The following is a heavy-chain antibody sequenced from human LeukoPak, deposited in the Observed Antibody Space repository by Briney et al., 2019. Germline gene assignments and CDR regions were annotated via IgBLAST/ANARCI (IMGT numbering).Heavy chain of an antibody. D-gene: IGHD3-3*01. CDR1: GGSFSGYY. J-gene: IGHJ4*02. V-gene: IGHV4-34*01. CDR2: INHSGST. CDR3: ARGPKRPIFGVVTPAPTDY. Sequence: SETLSLTCAVYGGSFSGYYWSWIRQPPGKGLEWIVEINHSGSTNYNPSLKSRVTISVDTSKNQFSLKLSSVTAADTAVYYCARGPKRPIFGVVTPAPTDYWGQGTLVTVSS.